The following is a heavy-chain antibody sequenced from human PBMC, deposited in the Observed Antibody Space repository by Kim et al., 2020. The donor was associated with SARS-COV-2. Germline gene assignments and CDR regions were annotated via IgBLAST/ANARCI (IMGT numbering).Heavy chain of an antibody. Sequence: KGRFTISRDNAKNSLYLQMNSLRAEDTALYYCAKGDRGAYYYDSSGYPDYWGQGTLVTVSS. D-gene: IGHD3-22*01. CDR3: AKGDRGAYYYDSSGYPDY. J-gene: IGHJ4*02. V-gene: IGHV3-9*01.